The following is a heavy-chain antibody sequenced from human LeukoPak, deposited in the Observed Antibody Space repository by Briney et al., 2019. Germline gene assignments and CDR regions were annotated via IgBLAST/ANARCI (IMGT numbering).Heavy chain of an antibody. CDR3: ARRLRYCSSTSCYRSLRGAFDI. J-gene: IGHJ3*02. CDR1: GGSISGYY. CDR2: IYTSGST. D-gene: IGHD2-2*02. V-gene: IGHV4-4*09. Sequence: SETLSLTCTVSGGSISGYYWSWIRQPPGKGLEWIWYIYTSGSTNYNPSLKSRVTISVDTSKNQFSLKLSSVTAAETAVYYCARRLRYCSSTSCYRSLRGAFDIWGQGTMVTVSS.